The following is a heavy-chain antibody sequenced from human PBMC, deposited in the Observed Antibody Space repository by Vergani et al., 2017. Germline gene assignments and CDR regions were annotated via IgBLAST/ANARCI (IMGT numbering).Heavy chain of an antibody. CDR1: NDSVSNTFYY. J-gene: IGHJ6*03. CDR2: IYYSGST. Sequence: QVQLQESGPGLVKPSETLSLTCTVPNDSVSNTFYYWGWIRQTPGKGLEWIGSIYYSGSTYYNPSLESRVTMSVDTSKSQFSLKLSSVTAADTAVYYCTRVRGIAAAGTYYYYYYDMDVWGKGTTVTVSS. CDR3: TRVRGIAAAGTYYYYYYDMDV. V-gene: IGHV4-39*01. D-gene: IGHD6-13*01.